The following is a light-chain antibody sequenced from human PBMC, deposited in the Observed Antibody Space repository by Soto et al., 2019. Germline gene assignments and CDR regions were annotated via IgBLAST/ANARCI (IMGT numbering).Light chain of an antibody. CDR3: QQYNNWPYT. J-gene: IGKJ2*01. V-gene: IGKV3-15*01. Sequence: EIVMTQSPATLSVSPGGSATLSCRASQHVSSNFAWYRQKPGQAPTLLIYRASTRATGVPARFSGSGSGPEFTLTISSLQSEDFEVYYCQQYNNWPYTFGQGTKLEIK. CDR1: QHVSSN. CDR2: RAS.